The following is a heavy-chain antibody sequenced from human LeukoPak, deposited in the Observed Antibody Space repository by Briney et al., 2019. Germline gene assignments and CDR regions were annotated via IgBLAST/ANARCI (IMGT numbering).Heavy chain of an antibody. CDR1: GYSISSGYY. Sequence: PSETLSLTCTVSGYSISSGYYWGWIRQPPGKGLECIGNIYHSGNTYYNPSLKSRVTISVDTSKNQFSLKLSSVTAADTAVYYCARVFGTSSGSYSDYWGQGILVTVSS. D-gene: IGHD1-26*01. CDR3: ARVFGTSSGSYSDY. CDR2: IYHSGNT. J-gene: IGHJ4*02. V-gene: IGHV4-38-2*02.